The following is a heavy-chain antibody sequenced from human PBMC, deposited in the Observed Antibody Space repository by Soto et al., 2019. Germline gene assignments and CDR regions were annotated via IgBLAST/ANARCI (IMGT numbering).Heavy chain of an antibody. CDR2: IYHSGST. J-gene: IGHJ4*02. CDR3: ARVLSGTAVAGTSYFDY. D-gene: IGHD6-19*01. Sequence: QVQLQESGPGLVKPSGTLSLTCAVSGGSISSSNWWSWVRQPPGKGLQWIGEIYHSGSTNYNPSLKSRVTISVDKSKTQFSLKLSSVTAADTAVYYCARVLSGTAVAGTSYFDYWGQGTLVTVSS. V-gene: IGHV4-4*02. CDR1: GGSISSSNW.